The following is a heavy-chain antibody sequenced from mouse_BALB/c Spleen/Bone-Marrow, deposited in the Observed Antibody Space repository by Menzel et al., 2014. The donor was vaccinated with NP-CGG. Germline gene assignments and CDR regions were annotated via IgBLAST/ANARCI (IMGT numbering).Heavy chain of an antibody. CDR3: TRSYGSSYEYYFDY. D-gene: IGHD1-1*01. Sequence: VQLQQSVAELVRPGASVKLSCKASGYTFTSYWINWVKQRPGQGLEWIGNIYPSDSYTNYNQKFKDKATLTVDKSSSTAYMQLSSPTSEDSAVYSCTRSYGSSYEYYFDYWGQGTTLTVSS. V-gene: IGHV1-69*02. J-gene: IGHJ2*01. CDR1: GYTFTSYW. CDR2: IYPSDSYT.